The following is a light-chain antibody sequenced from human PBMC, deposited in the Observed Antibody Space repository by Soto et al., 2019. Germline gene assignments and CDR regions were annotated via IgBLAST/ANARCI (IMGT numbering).Light chain of an antibody. Sequence: EIVMTQSPATLSVSPGERATISCRASQSVSNYLAWYQQKPGQAPRLLIYGASTRATGITARFSGGGSETDFTLTISSLQSEDFAVYYCQQYHNWPPLTFGGGTKVEIK. CDR1: QSVSNY. CDR2: GAS. J-gene: IGKJ4*01. V-gene: IGKV3-15*01. CDR3: QQYHNWPPLT.